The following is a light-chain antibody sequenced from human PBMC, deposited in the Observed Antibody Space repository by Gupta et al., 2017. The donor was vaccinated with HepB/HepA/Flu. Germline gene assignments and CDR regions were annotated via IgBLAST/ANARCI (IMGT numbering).Light chain of an antibody. CDR2: KDT. J-gene: IGLJ1*01. CDR3: QSADSSGTFYV. V-gene: IGLV3-25*03. Sequence: SPELTHPPPVSVSPGQTARITCSGDVLPNQYAYWYQQKPGQAPVLIVYKDTERPPGTPERFSGSSSGATVTLTISGVQAEDEADYYCQSADSSGTFYVFGTGTKVSIL. CDR1: VLPNQY.